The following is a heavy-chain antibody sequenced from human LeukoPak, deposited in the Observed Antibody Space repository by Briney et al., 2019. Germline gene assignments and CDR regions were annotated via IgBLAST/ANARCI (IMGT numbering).Heavy chain of an antibody. J-gene: IGHJ4*02. CDR1: GFTFSDYY. D-gene: IGHD3-3*01. CDR2: ISSSGSTI. Sequence: GGSLRLSCAASGFTFSDYYMSWIRQAPGKGLEWVSYISSSGSTIYYADSVKGRFTISRDNAKNSLYLQMNSLRAEDTALYYCARVEYYDFWSGIDYWGQGTLVTVSS. CDR3: ARVEYYDFWSGIDY. V-gene: IGHV3-11*01.